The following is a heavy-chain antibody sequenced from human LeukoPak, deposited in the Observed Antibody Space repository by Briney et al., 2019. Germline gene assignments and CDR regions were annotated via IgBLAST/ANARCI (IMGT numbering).Heavy chain of an antibody. CDR1: GFTFSSYA. V-gene: IGHV3-23*01. CDR3: AKAPLSFGVVIYYFDY. D-gene: IGHD3-3*01. Sequence: GGSLRLSCAASGFTFSSYAMSWVRQAPGKGLEWVSAISGSGGSTYYADSVKGRFTISRDNSKNTLYLQMNSLRAEDTAVYYCAKAPLSFGVVIYYFDYWGQGTLVTVSS. CDR2: ISGSGGST. J-gene: IGHJ4*02.